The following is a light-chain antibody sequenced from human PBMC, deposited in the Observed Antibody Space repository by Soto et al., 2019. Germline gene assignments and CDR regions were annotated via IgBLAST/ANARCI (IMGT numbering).Light chain of an antibody. J-gene: IGKJ2*01. Sequence: EIVLTQSPGTLSLSPGERATLSCRASQSVSNNYLAWYQQKPGQAPRLLIYGASNRATGIPDRFSGSGSGTDFTLTISRLEPEDFAVYYCQQYNSWPPVYTFGQGTKLEI. V-gene: IGKV3-20*01. CDR3: QQYNSWPPVYT. CDR2: GAS. CDR1: QSVSNNY.